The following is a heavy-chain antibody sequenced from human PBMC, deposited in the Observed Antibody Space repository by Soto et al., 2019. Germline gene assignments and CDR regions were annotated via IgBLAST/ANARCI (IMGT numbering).Heavy chain of an antibody. D-gene: IGHD1-1*01. CDR2: IFYSGST. CDR1: GGSISSSRSY. CDR3: ARQPTTAEIELWFDP. V-gene: IGHV4-39*01. Sequence: QLQLQESGPGLVKASETLSLTCNVSGGSISSSRSYWAWIRQPPGKGLEWIENIFYSGSTYYNPSQGSRDTVSVDTSKNQFSLKLSSVTAADTAVYYCARQPTTAEIELWFDPWGQGTLVTVSS. J-gene: IGHJ5*02.